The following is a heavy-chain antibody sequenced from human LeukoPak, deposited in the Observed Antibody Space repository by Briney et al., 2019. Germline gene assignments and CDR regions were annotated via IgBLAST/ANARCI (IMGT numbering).Heavy chain of an antibody. CDR1: SGSISNYY. CDR2: IYYSGSS. D-gene: IGHD3-10*01. V-gene: IGHV4-59*01. CDR3: AREFGDYVDY. Sequence: SETLSLTCTVSSGSISNYYWSWIRQPPGKGLEWIGYIYYSGSSKYNPSLKSRVTISVDTSKKQFSLRLSSVTAADTAVYYCAREFGDYVDYWGQGTLVTVSS. J-gene: IGHJ4*02.